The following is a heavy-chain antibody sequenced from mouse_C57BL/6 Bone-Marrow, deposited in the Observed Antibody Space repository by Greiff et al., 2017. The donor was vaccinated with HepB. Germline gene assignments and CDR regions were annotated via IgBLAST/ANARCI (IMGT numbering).Heavy chain of an antibody. Sequence: QVQLKESGAELARPGASVKLSCKASGYTFTSYGISWVKQRTGQGLEWIGEIYPRSGNTYYNEKFKGKATLTADKSSSTAYMELRSLTSEDSAVYFCASMRDYLSYWYFDVWGTGTTVTVSS. V-gene: IGHV1-81*01. CDR2: IYPRSGNT. D-gene: IGHD2-4*01. CDR1: GYTFTSYG. CDR3: ASMRDYLSYWYFDV. J-gene: IGHJ1*03.